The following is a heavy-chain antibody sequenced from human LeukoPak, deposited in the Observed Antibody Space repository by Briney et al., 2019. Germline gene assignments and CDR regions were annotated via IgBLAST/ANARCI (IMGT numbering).Heavy chain of an antibody. J-gene: IGHJ4*02. V-gene: IGHV3-66*04. CDR2: IYSGGRT. Sequence: GGSLRLSCAASGFTFSSNFMSWVRQAPGKGLEWVSVIYSGGRTDYADSVKGRFTISRDNAKNSLYLQMNSLRVEDTAVYYCARRIVGPSSGGDYWGQGTPVTVSS. CDR1: GFTFSSNF. CDR3: ARRIVGPSSGGDY. D-gene: IGHD1-26*01.